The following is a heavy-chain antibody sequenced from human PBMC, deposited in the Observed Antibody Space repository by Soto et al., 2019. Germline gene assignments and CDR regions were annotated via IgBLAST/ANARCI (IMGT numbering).Heavy chain of an antibody. V-gene: IGHV3-21*01. CDR1: GFTFSSYS. Sequence: EVQLVESGGGLVKPGGSLRLSCAASGFTFSSYSMNWVRQAPGKGLEWVSSISSSSSYIYYADSVKGRFTIARDNAKNSLYLQMNSRRAEDTAVYYCARVSDLVATSWGQGTLVTVSS. CDR2: ISSSSSYI. CDR3: ARVSDLVATS. D-gene: IGHD5-12*01. J-gene: IGHJ5*02.